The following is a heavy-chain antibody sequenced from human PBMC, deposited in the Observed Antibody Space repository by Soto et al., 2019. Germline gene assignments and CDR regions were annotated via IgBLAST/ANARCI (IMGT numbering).Heavy chain of an antibody. J-gene: IGHJ6*02. CDR2: INPNSGGT. D-gene: IGHD6-13*01. V-gene: IGHV1-2*02. CDR3: ARDLLSSSGSYYYYYGMDV. CDR1: RYRFTGYY. Sequence: ASVEVSCKACRYRFTGYYMQWVRQAPRQKLERMGWINPNSGGTNYAQKLQGRVTMTRDTSISKAYMELSRLRSDDTAVYYCARDLLSSSGSYYYYYGMDVWGQGTTVTVSS.